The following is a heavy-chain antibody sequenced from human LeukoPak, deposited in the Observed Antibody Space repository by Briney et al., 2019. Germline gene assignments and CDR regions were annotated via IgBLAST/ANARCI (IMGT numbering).Heavy chain of an antibody. CDR3: ARVTFGATTNNYYFYHMDV. Sequence: GGSLRLSCAASGFTFSSYSISWVRQAPGKGLEWVSSITSSGAYIDYADSVKDRFTISRDNAKNSLYLQMSSLRAEDTAVYYCARVTFGATTNNYYFYHMDVWGKGTSVTVSS. J-gene: IGHJ6*03. CDR2: ITSSGAYI. CDR1: GFTFSSYS. D-gene: IGHD5-24*01. V-gene: IGHV3-21*01.